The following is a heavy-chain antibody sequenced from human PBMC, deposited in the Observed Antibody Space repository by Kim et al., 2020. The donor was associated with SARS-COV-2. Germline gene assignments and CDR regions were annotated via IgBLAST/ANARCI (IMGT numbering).Heavy chain of an antibody. D-gene: IGHD5-12*01. CDR1: GGSITSGGYY. CDR2: IYYSGST. Sequence: SETLSLTCTVSGGSITSGGYYWSWIRQHPGKGLEWIGYIYYSGSTYYNPSLKSRVTISVDTSKNQFSLKLSSVTAADTAVYYCARAHDLGDGYNLDYWGQGTLVTVSS. CDR3: ARAHDLGDGYNLDY. J-gene: IGHJ4*02. V-gene: IGHV4-31*03.